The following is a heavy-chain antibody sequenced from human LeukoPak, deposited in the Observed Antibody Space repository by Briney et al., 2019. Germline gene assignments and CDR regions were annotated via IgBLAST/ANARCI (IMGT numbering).Heavy chain of an antibody. Sequence: SETLSLTCTVSGDSINSNSYYWGWIRQPPGKGLEWIGSIYYSGSTYYNPSLKRRVTITIDPAKNQFSLKLSAVTAADTAVYYCARHRQGLYLAYYFDYWGQGTLVTVSS. D-gene: IGHD2-2*02. CDR3: ARHRQGLYLAYYFDY. J-gene: IGHJ4*02. CDR1: GDSINSNSYY. CDR2: IYYSGST. V-gene: IGHV4-39*01.